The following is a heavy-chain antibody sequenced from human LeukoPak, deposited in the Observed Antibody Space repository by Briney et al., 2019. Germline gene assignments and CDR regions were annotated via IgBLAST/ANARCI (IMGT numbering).Heavy chain of an antibody. CDR3: ARDSGTTGEVKFDP. J-gene: IGHJ5*02. V-gene: IGHV4-4*07. Sequence: SETLSLTCTVSGGSINSYWSWIRRPAGKGLEWIGRISGSGTITYNPALQSRLSISIDTSKNQFSLKLMSVTAADTAVYYCARDSGTTGEVKFDPWGQGTLVTVSS. D-gene: IGHD3-10*01. CDR2: ISGSGTI. CDR1: GGSINSY.